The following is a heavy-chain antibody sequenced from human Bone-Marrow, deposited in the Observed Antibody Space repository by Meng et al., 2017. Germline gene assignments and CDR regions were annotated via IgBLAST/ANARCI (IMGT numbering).Heavy chain of an antibody. V-gene: IGHV1-24*01. CDR3: ATQSTIEMATIKGLYFDY. CDR1: GYTLTELS. Sequence: ASVKVSCKVSGYTLTELSMHWVRQAPGKGLEWMGGFDPEDGETIYAQKFQGRVTMTEDTSTDTAYMELSSLRSEDTAVYYCATQSTIEMATIKGLYFDYWGQGTLVTISS. J-gene: IGHJ4*02. CDR2: FDPEDGET. D-gene: IGHD5-24*01.